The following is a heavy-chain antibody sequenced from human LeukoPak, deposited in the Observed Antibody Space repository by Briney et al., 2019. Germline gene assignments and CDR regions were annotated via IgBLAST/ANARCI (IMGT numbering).Heavy chain of an antibody. J-gene: IGHJ4*02. CDR2: INPSGGT. V-gene: IGHV1-46*01. CDR3: ARDYSWGPDY. D-gene: IGHD7-27*01. CDR1: GHTFTSHN. Sequence: ASVKVSCKASGHTFTSHNMHWVRQATGQGLEWMGIINPSGGTSYTQKFKGRLTMTRDTSTSTDYMELSSLRSEDTAVYYCARDYSWGPDYWGQGTLVTVSS.